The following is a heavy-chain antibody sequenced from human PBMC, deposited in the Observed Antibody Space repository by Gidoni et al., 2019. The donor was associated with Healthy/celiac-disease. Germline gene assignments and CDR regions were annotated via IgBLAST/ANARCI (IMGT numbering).Heavy chain of an antibody. Sequence: QVQLVESGGGVVQPGRSLRLSCAASGFTFSSYGMHWVRQGPGKGLEWVAVISYDGSNKYYADSVKGRFTISRDNSKNTLYLQMNSLRAEDTAVYYCAKEDRDGYNSDYWGQGTLVTVSS. CDR3: AKEDRDGYNSDY. CDR1: GFTFSSYG. D-gene: IGHD1-1*01. V-gene: IGHV3-30*18. J-gene: IGHJ4*02. CDR2: ISYDGSNK.